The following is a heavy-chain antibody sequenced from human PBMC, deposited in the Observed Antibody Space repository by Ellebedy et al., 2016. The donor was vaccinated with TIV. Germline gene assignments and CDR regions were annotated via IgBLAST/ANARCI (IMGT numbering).Heavy chain of an antibody. V-gene: IGHV3-23*01. CDR1: GFTFSSYA. Sequence: PGGSLRLSCAASGFTFSSYAMVRVRQAPGKGLEWVSAMRSSGGSAHYADSVQGRFAISRDNSTNTLFLQMNSLRADDTAVYYCAKGRGGGSDSSAPRYYFDYWGLGTLVTVSS. D-gene: IGHD3-22*01. CDR3: AKGRGGGSDSSAPRYYFDY. CDR2: MRSSGGSA. J-gene: IGHJ4*02.